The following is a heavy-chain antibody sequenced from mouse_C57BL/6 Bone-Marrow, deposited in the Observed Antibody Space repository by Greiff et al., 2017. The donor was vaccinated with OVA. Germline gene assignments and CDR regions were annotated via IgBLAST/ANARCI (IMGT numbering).Heavy chain of an antibody. CDR3: ARSLMVRAWFAY. V-gene: IGHV1-81*01. CDR1: GYTFTSSG. D-gene: IGHD1-1*02. J-gene: IGHJ3*01. Sequence: QVQLQQSGAELARPGASVKLSCKASGYTFTSSGISWVKQRTGQGLEWIGEIYPRSGNTYYNEKFKGKATLTADKSSSTAYMELRSLTSEDSAVYFCARSLMVRAWFAYWGQGTLVTVSA. CDR2: IYPRSGNT.